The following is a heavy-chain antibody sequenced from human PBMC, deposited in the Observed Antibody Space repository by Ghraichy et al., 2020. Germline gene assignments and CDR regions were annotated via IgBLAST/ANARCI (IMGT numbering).Heavy chain of an antibody. D-gene: IGHD2-15*01. CDR1: GFTFSVYG. Sequence: GGSLRLSCAASGFTFSVYGMHWVRQASGKGLEWVSFIPYDESNRHYADSVRGRFTISRDTSKNTLYLQMNSLRPDDTAVYYCARVFCGGANCYGLDNWLDPWGQGTLVTVSS. V-gene: IGHV3-30*03. CDR2: IPYDESNR. J-gene: IGHJ5*02. CDR3: ARVFCGGANCYGLDNWLDP.